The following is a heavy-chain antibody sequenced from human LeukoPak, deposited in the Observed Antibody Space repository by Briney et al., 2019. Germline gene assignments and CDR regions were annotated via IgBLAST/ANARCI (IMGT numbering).Heavy chain of an antibody. CDR3: AKDIGSVVAANFDY. V-gene: IGHV3-9*01. CDR1: GFTFDDYA. D-gene: IGHD2-15*01. J-gene: IGHJ4*02. Sequence: GGSLRLSCAASGFTFDDYAMHWVRQAPGKGLEWVSGISWNSGSIGYADSVKGRFTISRDNAKNSLYLQMNSLRAEDTALYYCAKDIGSVVAANFDYWGQGTLVTVSS. CDR2: ISWNSGSI.